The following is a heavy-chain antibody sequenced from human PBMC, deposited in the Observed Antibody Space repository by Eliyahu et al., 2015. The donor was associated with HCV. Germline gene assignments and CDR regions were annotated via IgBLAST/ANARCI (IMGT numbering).Heavy chain of an antibody. V-gene: IGHV3-23*01. CDR3: TKRVGSSGWSYYDS. D-gene: IGHD6-19*01. CDR2: ISGSGIXT. Sequence: EVQVFESGGGLVQPGGSLGLSCEASGFTLGSYAMSWVRQAPGKGLEWVSTISGSGIXTYYADSVKGRFTISRDNSRNVLFLQMNSLRAEDTALYYCTKRVGSSGWSYYDSWGQGTLVTVSS. CDR1: GFTLGSYA. J-gene: IGHJ4*02.